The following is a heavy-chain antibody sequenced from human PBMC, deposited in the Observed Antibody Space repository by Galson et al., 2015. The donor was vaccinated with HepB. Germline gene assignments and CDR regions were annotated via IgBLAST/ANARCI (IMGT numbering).Heavy chain of an antibody. CDR2: IYYSGRT. D-gene: IGHD2/OR15-2a*01. Sequence: SETLSLTCNVSGASISSSLYYWGWLRQSPGRRLEWLGSIYYSGRTYFSPSFQSRVAMSVDTSKNLVSLTLSSVTAADAAVYFCARPLVLNGRFYPGVGPCQIWGPGTMVTVSA. V-gene: IGHV4-39*01. J-gene: IGHJ3*02. CDR1: GASISSSLYY. CDR3: ARPLVLNGRFYPGVGPCQI.